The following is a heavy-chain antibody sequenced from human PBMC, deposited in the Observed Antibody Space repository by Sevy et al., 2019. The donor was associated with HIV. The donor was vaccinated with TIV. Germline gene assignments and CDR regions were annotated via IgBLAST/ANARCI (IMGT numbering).Heavy chain of an antibody. CDR1: GFTFSSYA. Sequence: GGSLRRSCAASGFTFSSYAMHWVRQAPGKGLEWVAVISYDGSNKYYADSVKGRFTISSDNSKNTLYLQMNSLRAEDTAVYYCARPHSSSSPNWFDPWGQGTLVTVSS. J-gene: IGHJ5*02. V-gene: IGHV3-30-3*01. CDR3: ARPHSSSSPNWFDP. D-gene: IGHD6-6*01. CDR2: ISYDGSNK.